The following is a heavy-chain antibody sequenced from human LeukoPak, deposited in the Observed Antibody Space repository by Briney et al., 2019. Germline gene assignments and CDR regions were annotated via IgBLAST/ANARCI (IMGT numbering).Heavy chain of an antibody. CDR1: GFTFSSYG. CDR3: AKDWDSSGWPIDY. Sequence: PGGSLRLSCAASGFTFSSYGMHWVRQAPGKGVEWVAVISYDGSNKYYADSVKGRFTISRDNSKNTLYLQMNSLRAEDTAVYYCAKDWDSSGWPIDYWGQGTLVTVSS. V-gene: IGHV3-30*18. J-gene: IGHJ4*02. D-gene: IGHD6-19*01. CDR2: ISYDGSNK.